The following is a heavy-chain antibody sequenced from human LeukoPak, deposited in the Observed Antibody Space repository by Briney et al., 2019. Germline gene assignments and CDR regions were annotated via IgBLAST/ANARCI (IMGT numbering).Heavy chain of an antibody. CDR1: GYTFTSYG. V-gene: IGHV1-18*01. D-gene: IGHD1-7*01. CDR3: ARDPGYNWNYVEPFDY. CDR2: ISAYNGNT. J-gene: IGHJ4*02. Sequence: GASVKVSCKASGYTFTSYGISWVRQAPGQGLEWMGWISAYNGNTNYAQKLQGRVTMTTDTSTSTAYMELRSLRSDDTAVYYCARDPGYNWNYVEPFDYWVQGTLVTVSS.